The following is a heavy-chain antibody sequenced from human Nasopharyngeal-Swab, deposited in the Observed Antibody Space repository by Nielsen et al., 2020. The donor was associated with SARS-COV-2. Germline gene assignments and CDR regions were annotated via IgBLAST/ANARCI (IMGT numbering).Heavy chain of an antibody. J-gene: IGHJ5*02. Sequence: WIRPPPGKGLEWVAVISYDGSNKYYADSVKGRFTISRDNSKNTLYLQMNSLRAEDTAVYYCARDRIKNWFDPWGQGTLVTVSS. CDR2: ISYDGSNK. V-gene: IGHV3-30-3*01. CDR3: ARDRIKNWFDP. D-gene: IGHD2-21*01.